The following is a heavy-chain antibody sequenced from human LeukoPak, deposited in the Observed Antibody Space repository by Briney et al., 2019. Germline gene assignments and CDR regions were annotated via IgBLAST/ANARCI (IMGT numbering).Heavy chain of an antibody. Sequence: GGSLRLSCAASGFTFSSYAMSWVRQAPGKGLEWVSAISGSGGSTYYADSVKGRFTISRDNSKNTLYLQMNSLRAKDTAVYYCAKAHPGGITQCPVDYWGQGTLVTVSS. D-gene: IGHD3-10*01. CDR1: GFTFSSYA. CDR2: ISGSGGST. J-gene: IGHJ4*02. CDR3: AKAHPGGITQCPVDY. V-gene: IGHV3-23*01.